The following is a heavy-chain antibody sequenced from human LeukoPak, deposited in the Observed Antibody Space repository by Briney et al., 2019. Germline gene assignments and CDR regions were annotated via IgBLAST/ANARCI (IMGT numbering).Heavy chain of an antibody. CDR1: GFTFSSYA. V-gene: IGHV3-23*01. J-gene: IGHJ4*02. Sequence: GGSLRLSCAASGFTFSSYAMSWVRQAPGKGLEWVSAISGSGGSTYYADSVKGWFTISRDNSKNTLYLQMNSLRAEDTAVYYCATGIAAAGFPYDYWGQGTLVTVSS. CDR2: ISGSGGST. D-gene: IGHD6-13*01. CDR3: ATGIAAAGFPYDY.